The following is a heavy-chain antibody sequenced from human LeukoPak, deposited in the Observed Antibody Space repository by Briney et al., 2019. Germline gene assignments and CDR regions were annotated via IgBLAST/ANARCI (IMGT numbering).Heavy chain of an antibody. CDR2: IYTSGST. CDR1: GGSISSGSYY. J-gene: IGHJ6*02. V-gene: IGHV4-61*02. Sequence: PSETLSLTCTVSGGSISSGSYYWSWIRQPAGKGLEWIGSIYTSGSTNYNPSLKSRVTISVDTSKNQFSLKLSSVTAADTAVYYCARGSTWFEYYYYYGMDVWGQGTTVTVSS. D-gene: IGHD3-10*01. CDR3: ARGSTWFEYYYYYGMDV.